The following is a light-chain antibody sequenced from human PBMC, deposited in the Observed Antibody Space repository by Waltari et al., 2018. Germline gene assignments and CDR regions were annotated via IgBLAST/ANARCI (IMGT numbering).Light chain of an antibody. CDR3: VLHLGNGILM. J-gene: IGLJ3*02. CDR1: SGSVSTSHY. V-gene: IGLV8-61*01. Sequence: QTVVTQDSSFSVSPGETVTLTCGFSSGSVSTSHYPSWYPQTPGQPPRTLISSTNSRSSGVPDRFSGSILGKKAALIIAGAQADDESDYYCVLHLGNGILMFGGGTRLTVL. CDR2: STN.